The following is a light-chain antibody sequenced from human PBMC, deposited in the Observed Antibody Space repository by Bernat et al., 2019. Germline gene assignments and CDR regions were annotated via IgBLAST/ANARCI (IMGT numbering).Light chain of an antibody. V-gene: IGKV2-28*01. J-gene: IGKJ2*01. CDR2: LGS. Sequence: DIMMTQSPLSLPVTPGEPASISCKSSQSLTHSNGYKYLDWYVQRPVQSPQLLIYLGSNRASGVPDRISGSGSGTRFTLKISRVEAEDVGIYYCMQSLQAPYTVGQGTKLEIK. CDR3: MQSLQAPYT. CDR1: QSLTHSNGYKY.